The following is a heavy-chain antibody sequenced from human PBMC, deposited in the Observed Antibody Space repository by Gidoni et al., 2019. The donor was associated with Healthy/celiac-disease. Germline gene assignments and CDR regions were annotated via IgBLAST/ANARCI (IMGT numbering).Heavy chain of an antibody. V-gene: IGHV3-15*01. CDR2: IKSKTDGGTT. CDR3: TTAPDQEYYYDSSGYYSYFDY. J-gene: IGHJ4*02. D-gene: IGHD3-22*01. Sequence: EVQLVESGGGLVKPGGSLRLSCAASGFTFSNARRSWVRQAPGKGLDWVGRIKSKTDGGTTDYAAPVKGRFTISRDDSKNTLYLQMNSLKTEDTAVYYCTTAPDQEYYYDSSGYYSYFDYWGQGTLVTVSS. CDR1: GFTFSNAR.